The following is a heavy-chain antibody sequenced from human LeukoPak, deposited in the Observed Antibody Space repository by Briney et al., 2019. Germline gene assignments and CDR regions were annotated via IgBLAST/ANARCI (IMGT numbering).Heavy chain of an antibody. CDR2: ISSGSSAI. Sequence: GGSLRLSCAASGFILTSHAMNWVRQAPGKVLERLSYISSGSSAIYYADSVKGRFTISRDNAKNSLYLQMNSLRADDTAVYYCVSEQNPAYDMDVWGQGTTVTVSS. D-gene: IGHD1-14*01. CDR1: GFILTSHA. J-gene: IGHJ6*02. V-gene: IGHV3-48*01. CDR3: VSEQNPAYDMDV.